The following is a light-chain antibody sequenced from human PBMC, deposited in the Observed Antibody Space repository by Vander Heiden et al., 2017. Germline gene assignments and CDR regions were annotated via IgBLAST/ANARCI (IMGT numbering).Light chain of an antibody. Sequence: DIQMTQSPSSLSASVGDRVTITCRASQSISSYLNWYQQKPGKAPKLLIYAASSLQSGVPSRFSGSGSVIEFTRTISSLKPEDFATYFCQQSDSTPVTFGQGTKLEIK. CDR2: AAS. CDR3: QQSDSTPVT. J-gene: IGKJ2*01. CDR1: QSISSY. V-gene: IGKV1-39*01.